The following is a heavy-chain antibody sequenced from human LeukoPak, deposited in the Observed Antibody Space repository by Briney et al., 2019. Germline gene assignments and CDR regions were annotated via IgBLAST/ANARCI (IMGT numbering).Heavy chain of an antibody. Sequence: SETLSLTCTVSSGSIRGYYWSWIRQPPGTGLEWIGYIYYSGSGSTNYNSSLKSRVTISVDTSKNQFSLKLSSVTAADTAVYYCARRGGHGGSFDYWGQGTLVTVSS. CDR2: IYYSGSGST. CDR1: SGSIRGYY. CDR3: ARRGGHGGSFDY. V-gene: IGHV4-59*08. D-gene: IGHD4-23*01. J-gene: IGHJ4*02.